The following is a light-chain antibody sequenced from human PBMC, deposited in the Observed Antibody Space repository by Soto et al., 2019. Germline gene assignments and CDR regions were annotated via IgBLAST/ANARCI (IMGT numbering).Light chain of an antibody. Sequence: EIVLTQSPGTLSLSPGERATLSCRASQSVSSNYLAWYQHKPGQAPRLLIYGASSRTTGIPDRYSGSGSVTVFTLTISIREPEDFAVYDWQQYGGSPRVTFGGGTKVEIK. CDR3: QQYGGSPRVT. J-gene: IGKJ4*01. CDR1: QSVSSNY. V-gene: IGKV3-20*01. CDR2: GAS.